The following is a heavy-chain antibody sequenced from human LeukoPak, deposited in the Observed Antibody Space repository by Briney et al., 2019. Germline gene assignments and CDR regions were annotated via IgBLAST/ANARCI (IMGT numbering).Heavy chain of an antibody. CDR2: INPNSGGT. CDR3: ARGRPSSSWYGSQGNWFDP. J-gene: IGHJ5*02. D-gene: IGHD6-13*01. CDR1: GGTFSSYA. V-gene: IGHV1-2*02. Sequence: GASVKVSCKASGGTFSSYAISWVRQAPGQGLEWMGGINPNSGGTNYAQKFQGRVTMTRDTSISTAYMELSRLRSDDTAVYYCARGRPSSSWYGSQGNWFDPWGQGTLVTVSS.